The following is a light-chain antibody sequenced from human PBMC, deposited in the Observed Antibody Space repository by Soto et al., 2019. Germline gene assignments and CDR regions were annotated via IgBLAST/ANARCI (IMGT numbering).Light chain of an antibody. Sequence: EIVLTQSPATLSLSPGERATLSCRASRSVSSYLAWYQQTPGQAPRLLIYDASNRATGIPARFSGSGSGTDFTLTISSLEPEDFAVYYCQQRSNWPRTFGQGTKVEIK. CDR1: RSVSSY. CDR2: DAS. CDR3: QQRSNWPRT. V-gene: IGKV3-11*01. J-gene: IGKJ1*01.